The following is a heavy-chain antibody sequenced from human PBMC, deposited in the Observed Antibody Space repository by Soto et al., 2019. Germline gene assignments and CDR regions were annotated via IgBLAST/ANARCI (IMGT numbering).Heavy chain of an antibody. CDR3: ARDGMTTGDT. V-gene: IGHV4-4*07. CDR2: VFSSVSA. Sequence: QLQLQESGPGQVRPSETLSLTCIFSGVSVRSYTWRWVRQPANKGLEWIGRVFSSVSATYNPSLKSRVTITMDTPENRISLKLDSVTAADAGVYYCARDGMTTGDTWGPGTAVTVSS. CDR1: GVSVRSYT. J-gene: IGHJ4*02. D-gene: IGHD2-21*02.